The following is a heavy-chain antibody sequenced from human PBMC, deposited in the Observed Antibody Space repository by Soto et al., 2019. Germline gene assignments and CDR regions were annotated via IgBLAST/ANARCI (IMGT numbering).Heavy chain of an antibody. CDR3: ATIPSGGMDV. CDR2: ISSSSSYI. D-gene: IGHD2-21*01. Sequence: EVQLVESGGGLVQPGGSLRLSCAASGFTFSSYSMNWVRQAPGKGLEWVSYISSSSSYIYYADSVKGRFTISRDNAKNSLYLQMNSLRAEDTAVYYCATIPSGGMDVWGQGTTVTVSS. V-gene: IGHV3-21*05. J-gene: IGHJ6*02. CDR1: GFTFSSYS.